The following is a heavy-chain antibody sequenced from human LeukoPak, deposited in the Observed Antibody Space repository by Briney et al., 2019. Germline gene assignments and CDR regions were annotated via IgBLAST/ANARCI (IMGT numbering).Heavy chain of an antibody. Sequence: PGGSLRLSCAASGFTFSSYAMSWVRQAPGKGLEWVSAISGSGGSTYYADSVKGRFTISRDNSKNTLYLQMNSLRAEDTAVYCCAKGGGFWSGYYYYYMDVWGKGTTVTVSS. D-gene: IGHD3-3*01. CDR2: ISGSGGST. CDR3: AKGGGFWSGYYYYYMDV. V-gene: IGHV3-23*01. J-gene: IGHJ6*03. CDR1: GFTFSSYA.